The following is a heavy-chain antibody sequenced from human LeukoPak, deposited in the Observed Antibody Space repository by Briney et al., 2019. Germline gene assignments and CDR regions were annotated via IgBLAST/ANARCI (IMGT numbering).Heavy chain of an antibody. V-gene: IGHV1-8*01. J-gene: IGHJ5*02. CDR3: ARMDSSRIGIDP. D-gene: IGHD6-13*01. Sequence: ASVKVSCKASGYTFTSYDINWVRQATGQGLEWMGWMNPNSGNTGYAQKFQGRVTMTRNTSISTAYMELSSLRSEDTAVCYCARMDSSRIGIDPWGQGTLVTVSS. CDR1: GYTFTSYD. CDR2: MNPNSGNT.